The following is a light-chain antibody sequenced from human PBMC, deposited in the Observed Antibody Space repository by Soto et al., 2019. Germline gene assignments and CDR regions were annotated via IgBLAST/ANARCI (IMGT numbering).Light chain of an antibody. V-gene: IGKV1-5*01. CDR2: DAS. Sequence: DIQMTQSPSTLSASVGDRVTITCRASQSISSWLAWYQQKPGKAPKLLIYDASSVESGVPSRFSGSGSGTEFTLTISSLQPDDFATYYCQQYQKTFGQGTKVDIK. CDR3: QQYQKT. CDR1: QSISSW. J-gene: IGKJ1*01.